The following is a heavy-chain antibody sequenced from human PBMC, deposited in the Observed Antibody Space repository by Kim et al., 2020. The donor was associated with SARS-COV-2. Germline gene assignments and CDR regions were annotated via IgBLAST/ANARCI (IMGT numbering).Heavy chain of an antibody. Sequence: GGSLRLSCAASGFTFDDYAMHWVRQAPGKGLEWVSGISWNSGSIGYADSVQGRFTISRDNAKNSLYLQMNSLRAEDTALYYCAKDIVYYDSSGLAYWGQG. CDR3: AKDIVYYDSSGLAY. J-gene: IGHJ4*02. CDR2: ISWNSGSI. CDR1: GFTFDDYA. D-gene: IGHD3-22*01. V-gene: IGHV3-9*01.